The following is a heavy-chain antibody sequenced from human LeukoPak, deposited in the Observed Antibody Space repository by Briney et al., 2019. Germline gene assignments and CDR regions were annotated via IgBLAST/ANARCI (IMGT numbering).Heavy chain of an antibody. Sequence: GGSLRLSRAASGFTFSSYAMTWVRQAPGKGLEWVSAISGSGDSTYYADSVKGRFTISRDNSKNTLYLQMNSLRAEDTAVYYCAKDRDKSVAGYFDYWGQGTLVTVSS. CDR2: ISGSGDST. D-gene: IGHD6-19*01. CDR3: AKDRDKSVAGYFDY. CDR1: GFTFSSYA. V-gene: IGHV3-23*01. J-gene: IGHJ4*02.